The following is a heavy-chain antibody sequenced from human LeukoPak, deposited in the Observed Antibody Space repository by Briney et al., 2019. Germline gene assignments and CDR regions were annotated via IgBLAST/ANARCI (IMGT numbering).Heavy chain of an antibody. CDR3: ARSPRHYDFWSGYFYDAFDI. V-gene: IGHV1-3*01. CDR1: GYTFTSYA. D-gene: IGHD3-3*01. Sequence: ASVKVSCKASGYTFTSYAMHWVRQAPGQRLEWMGWINAGNGNTKYSQKFQGRVTITRDTSASTAYMELSSLRSEDTAVYYCARSPRHYDFWSGYFYDAFDIWGQGTMVTVSS. CDR2: INAGNGNT. J-gene: IGHJ3*02.